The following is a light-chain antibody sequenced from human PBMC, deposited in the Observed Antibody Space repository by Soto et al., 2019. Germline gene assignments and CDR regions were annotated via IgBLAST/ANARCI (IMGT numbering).Light chain of an antibody. Sequence: QAVVTQQPSLTVSPGGTVTLTCAASAGEVTSAYYTNWLQQKPGQAPRALIYSKSERHSWTPARFSGSHLGGTAALTLSAAQPEDEADYYCLLYYGGPHVLFGGGTKLTVL. CDR2: SKS. CDR1: AGEVTSAYY. J-gene: IGLJ3*02. V-gene: IGLV7-43*01. CDR3: LLYYGGPHVL.